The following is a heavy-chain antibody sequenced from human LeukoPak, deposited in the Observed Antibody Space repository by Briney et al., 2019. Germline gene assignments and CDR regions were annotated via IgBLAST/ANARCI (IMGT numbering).Heavy chain of an antibody. V-gene: IGHV1-2*02. D-gene: IGHD1-26*01. J-gene: IGHJ3*02. Sequence: ASVKVSCKASGGTFSSYAISWVRQAPGQGLEWMGWINPNSGGTNYAQKFQGRVTMTRDTSISTAYMELSRLRSDDTAVYYCARLGANDAFDIWGQGTMVTVSS. CDR3: ARLGANDAFDI. CDR2: INPNSGGT. CDR1: GGTFSSYA.